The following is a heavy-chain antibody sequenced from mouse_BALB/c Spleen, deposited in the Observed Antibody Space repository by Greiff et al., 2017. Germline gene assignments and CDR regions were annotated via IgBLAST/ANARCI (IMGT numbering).Heavy chain of an antibody. Sequence: EVHLVESGGGLVQPGGSLKLSCAASGFTFSSYGMSWVRPTPDKRLELVATINSNGGSTYYPDSVKGRFTISRDNAKNTLYLQMSSLKSEDTAMYYCARDDYGTEAMDDWGQGTSVTVSS. J-gene: IGHJ4*01. V-gene: IGHV5-6-3*01. CDR2: INSNGGST. CDR3: ARDDYGTEAMDD. D-gene: IGHD1-1*01. CDR1: GFTFSSYG.